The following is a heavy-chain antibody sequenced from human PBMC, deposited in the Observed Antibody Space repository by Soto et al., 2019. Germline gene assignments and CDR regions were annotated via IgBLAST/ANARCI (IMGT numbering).Heavy chain of an antibody. Sequence: SGTLSLTCTVSGGCISDYYWNWIRLSPGNGLEWIGCIYYTGSTAYHPSLEGRVTISLDTSKQQFSLRVSSVSAADAGVYYCARGGIHHPGGYYYHSFDYWGQGTPVTVSS. V-gene: IGHV4-59*01. CDR3: ARGGIHHPGGYYYHSFDY. D-gene: IGHD3-22*01. J-gene: IGHJ4*02. CDR2: IYYTGST. CDR1: GGCISDYY.